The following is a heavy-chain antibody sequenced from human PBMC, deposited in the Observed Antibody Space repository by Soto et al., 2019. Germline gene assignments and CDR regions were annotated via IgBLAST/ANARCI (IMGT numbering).Heavy chain of an antibody. CDR2: VSGYNGNA. J-gene: IGHJ4*02. CDR3: ARAEQGIAVAGTNLDY. Sequence: QVQLVQSGAEVKKPGASVKVSCKASGYTFTNFGVTWVRQAPGQGLEWVGWVSGYNGNANYAQKLQDRVSMTTDTSTRTAYMGLRSLRSDDTAVYYCARAEQGIAVAGTNLDYWGQGTLVTVSS. D-gene: IGHD6-19*01. CDR1: GYTFTNFG. V-gene: IGHV1-18*01.